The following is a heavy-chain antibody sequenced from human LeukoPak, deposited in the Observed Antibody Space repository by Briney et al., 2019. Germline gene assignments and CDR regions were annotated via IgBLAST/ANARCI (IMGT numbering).Heavy chain of an antibody. D-gene: IGHD6-19*01. CDR2: RNPNSGNT. V-gene: IGHV1-8*01. CDR1: VYTFTSYD. J-gene: IGHJ3*02. CDR3: ARSGYSSGPDGAFDI. Sequence: ASVKVSCKASVYTFTSYDINWVRQATGQGLGWMGWRNPNSGNTGYAQKFQGRVTMTRNTSISTAYIELSSLRSEDTAVYYCARSGYSSGPDGAFDIWGQGTMVTVSS.